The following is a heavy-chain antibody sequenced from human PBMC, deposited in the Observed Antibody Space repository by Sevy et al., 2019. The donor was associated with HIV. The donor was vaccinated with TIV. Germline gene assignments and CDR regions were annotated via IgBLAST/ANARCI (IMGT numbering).Heavy chain of an antibody. J-gene: IGHJ3*02. Sequence: SETLSLTCTVSGGSISSYYWSWIRQPAGKGVEWIGRIYTSGSTNYNPSLKSRVTMSVDTSKNQFSLKLSSVTAADTAVYYCARDGNGYNYRDAFDIWGQGTMVTVSS. CDR3: ARDGNGYNYRDAFDI. V-gene: IGHV4-4*07. CDR1: GGSISSYY. D-gene: IGHD5-12*01. CDR2: IYTSGST.